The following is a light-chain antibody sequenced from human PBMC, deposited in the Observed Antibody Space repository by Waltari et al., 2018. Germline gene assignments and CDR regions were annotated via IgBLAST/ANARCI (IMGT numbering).Light chain of an antibody. V-gene: IGKV1-5*03. Sequence: DTQMTQSPSTLSASVGDRVTITCRASQSISIWLAWYQQRPGKAPKLLIDKASSLESGVPARFSGSGSGTEFTITISSLQPDDFATYYCQHYNTYPFTFGPGTKVDIK. CDR3: QHYNTYPFT. J-gene: IGKJ3*01. CDR1: QSISIW. CDR2: KAS.